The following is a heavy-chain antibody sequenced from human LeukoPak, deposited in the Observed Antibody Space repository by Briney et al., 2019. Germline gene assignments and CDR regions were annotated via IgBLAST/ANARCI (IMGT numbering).Heavy chain of an antibody. J-gene: IGHJ6*03. CDR2: ISYDGSNK. V-gene: IGHV3-30*04. Sequence: GGSLRLSCAASGFTFSSYAMSWVRRAPGKGLEWVAVISYDGSNKYYADSVKGRFTISRDNSKNTLYLQMNSLRAEDTAVYYCASAGCSGGTCYSGGTPGYMDVWGKGTTVTVSS. D-gene: IGHD2-15*01. CDR3: ASAGCSGGTCYSGGTPGYMDV. CDR1: GFTFSSYA.